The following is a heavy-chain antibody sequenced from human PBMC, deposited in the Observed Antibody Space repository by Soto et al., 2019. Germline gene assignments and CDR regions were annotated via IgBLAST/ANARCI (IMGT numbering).Heavy chain of an antibody. CDR2: ISGSSSTM. CDR3: ARDSTPGPVDH. V-gene: IGHV3-48*01. CDR1: GFTFRGYS. Sequence: GGSLRLSCVASGFTFRGYSMNWVRQAPGKGLEWVSYISGSSSTMYYADSVKGRFTISRDNAKNSLYLQMNSLRAEDTAVYYWARDSTPGPVDHWGQGTLVTVSS. J-gene: IGHJ4*02.